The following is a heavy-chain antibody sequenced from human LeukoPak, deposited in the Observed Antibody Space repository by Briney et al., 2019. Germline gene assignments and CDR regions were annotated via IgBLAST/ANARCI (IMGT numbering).Heavy chain of an antibody. J-gene: IGHJ4*02. CDR2: IYYSGST. Sequence: PSETLSLTCTVSGGSISSSSYYWGWIRQPPGQGLEWIGSIYYSGSTYYNPSLKSRVTISVDTSKNQFSLKLSSVTAADTAVYYCTIFGVVISKYYFDYWGQGTLVTVSS. CDR1: GGSISSSSYY. CDR3: TIFGVVISKYYFDY. D-gene: IGHD3-3*01. V-gene: IGHV4-39*01.